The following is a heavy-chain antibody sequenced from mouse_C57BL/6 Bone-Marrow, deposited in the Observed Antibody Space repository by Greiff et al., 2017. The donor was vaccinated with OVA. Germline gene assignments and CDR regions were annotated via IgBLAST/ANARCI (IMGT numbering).Heavy chain of an antibody. CDR1: GFTFSDYG. J-gene: IGHJ2*01. Sequence: EVQLVESGGGLVKPGGSLKLSCASSGFTFSDYGMHWVRQAPEKGLEWVSYISSGSSTLYYADTVQGRFTISRDNAKTTLFLQMTSLRSEDTTMYYCARSDYDYFDYWGQSTTLTVSS. V-gene: IGHV5-17*01. D-gene: IGHD2-4*01. CDR2: ISSGSSTL. CDR3: ARSDYDYFDY.